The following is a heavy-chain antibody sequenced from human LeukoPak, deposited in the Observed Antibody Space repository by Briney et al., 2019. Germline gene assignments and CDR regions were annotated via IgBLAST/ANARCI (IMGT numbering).Heavy chain of an antibody. CDR3: ARAVLSDYYGSGSYYIYGY. V-gene: IGHV4-34*01. CDR1: GRSFSGYY. Sequence: SETLSLTCAVYGRSFSGYYWSWIRQPPGKGLEWLGEINHSRSTNYNPPLKSRVTISVDTSKNQFSLKLSSVTAADTAVYYCARAVLSDYYGSGSYYIYGYWGQGTLVTVSS. CDR2: INHSRST. D-gene: IGHD3-10*01. J-gene: IGHJ4*02.